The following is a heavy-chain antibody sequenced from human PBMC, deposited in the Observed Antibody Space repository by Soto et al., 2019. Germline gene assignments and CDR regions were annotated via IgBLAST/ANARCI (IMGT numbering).Heavy chain of an antibody. V-gene: IGHV3-15*01. D-gene: IGHD5-12*01. Sequence: EVQLVESGGGLVKPGGSLRLSCAASRFPFSNAWMSWVRQAPGKGLEWVGRIRSKTDGGTTEYAAPVKGRFTISRDVSKNTLYLQMNSLKNEDTAVYYCTTLYSGYDYVGYWGQGTLVTVSS. J-gene: IGHJ4*02. CDR3: TTLYSGYDYVGY. CDR2: IRSKTDGGTT. CDR1: RFPFSNAW.